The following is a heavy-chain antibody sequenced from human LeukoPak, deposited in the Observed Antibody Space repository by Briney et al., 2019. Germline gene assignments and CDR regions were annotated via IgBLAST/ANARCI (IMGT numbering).Heavy chain of an antibody. J-gene: IGHJ4*02. Sequence: SETLPLTCTVSGGSISSSSYYWGWIRQPPGKGLEWIGSIYYSGSTYYNPSLKSRVTISVDTSKNQFSLKLSSVTAADTAVYYCARAERFLEPFDYWGQGTLVTVSS. CDR1: GGSISSSSYY. CDR3: ARAERFLEPFDY. D-gene: IGHD3-3*01. V-gene: IGHV4-39*01. CDR2: IYYSGST.